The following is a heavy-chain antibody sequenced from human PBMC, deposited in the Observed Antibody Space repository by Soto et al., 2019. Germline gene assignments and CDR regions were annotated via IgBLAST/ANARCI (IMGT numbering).Heavy chain of an antibody. V-gene: IGHV3-23*01. CDR3: AAHKRGIILSSGGSMGVFDY. J-gene: IGHJ4*02. Sequence: EVQLLESGGGLIHPGGSLRLSCAAAGFTFTTNSMSWVRQAPGKGLEWVSAISGDSGSIYYVDSVKGRFTISRDNSQSTLYLQMSSLRAEDTAVYYCAAHKRGIILSSGGSMGVFDYWGQGALVTVSS. CDR2: ISGDSGSI. D-gene: IGHD2-15*01. CDR1: GFTFTTNS.